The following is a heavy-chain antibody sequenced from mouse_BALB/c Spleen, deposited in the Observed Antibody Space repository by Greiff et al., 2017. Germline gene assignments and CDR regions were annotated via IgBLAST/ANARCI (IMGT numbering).Heavy chain of an antibody. CDR1: GFNIKDTY. Sequence: SGAELVKPGASVKLSCTASGFNIKDTYMHWVKQRPEQGLEWIGRIDPANGNTKYDPKFQGKATIPADTSSNTAYLQLSSLTSEDTAVYYCAEGLRGFAYGGQGTLVTVSA. D-gene: IGHD2-4*01. CDR3: AEGLRGFAY. CDR2: IDPANGNT. V-gene: IGHV14-3*02. J-gene: IGHJ3*01.